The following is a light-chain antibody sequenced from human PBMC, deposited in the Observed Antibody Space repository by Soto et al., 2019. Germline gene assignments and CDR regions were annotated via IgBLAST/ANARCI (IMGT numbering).Light chain of an antibody. CDR2: GAS. CDR1: QRVSNN. J-gene: IGKJ4*01. CDR3: QQYNDWPLT. Sequence: EIVMTQSPATLSVSKGERATLSCRASQRVSNNLAWYQQKPGQAPRLLIYGASTRATDIPAKFSGSGSGTEFSLTISSLQSEDFALYYCQQYNDWPLTFGGGTKVDIK. V-gene: IGKV3-15*01.